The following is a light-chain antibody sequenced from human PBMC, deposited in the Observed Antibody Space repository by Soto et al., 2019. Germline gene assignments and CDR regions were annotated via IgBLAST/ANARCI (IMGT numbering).Light chain of an antibody. J-gene: IGLJ1*01. CDR2: RNN. CDR3: AAWDDSRGYV. V-gene: IGLV1-47*01. CDR1: SSNIGSNY. Sequence: QLVLTQPPSASGTPGQRVTISCSGSSSNIGSNYVYWYQQLPGTAPKLLIYRNNQRPSGVPDRFSGSKSGTSASLAISGLRSEDEADYYCAAWDDSRGYVFGTGTKLTVL.